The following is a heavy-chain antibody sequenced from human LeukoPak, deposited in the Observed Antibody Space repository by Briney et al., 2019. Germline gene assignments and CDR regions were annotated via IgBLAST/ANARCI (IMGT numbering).Heavy chain of an antibody. Sequence: GGSLRLSCAASEFTFSSYAMSWVRQAPGKGLEWVSSISDSGDGTFYADSVKGRFAISRDNSKNTLYLQMNSLRAEDTAVYYCAKRLSYSSGWCYFDYWGQGTLVTVSS. J-gene: IGHJ4*02. CDR3: AKRLSYSSGWCYFDY. D-gene: IGHD6-19*01. V-gene: IGHV3-23*01. CDR1: EFTFSSYA. CDR2: ISDSGDGT.